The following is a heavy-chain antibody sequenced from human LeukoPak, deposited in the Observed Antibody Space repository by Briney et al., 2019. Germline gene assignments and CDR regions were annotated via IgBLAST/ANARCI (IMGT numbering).Heavy chain of an antibody. D-gene: IGHD1/OR15-1a*01. V-gene: IGHV3-23*01. CDR2: ISGSGGST. CDR1: EFTFSNYA. Sequence: PGGSLRLSCAASEFTFSNYAMTSVRQAPGKGLEWVSAISGSGGSTYYADSVKGRFTISRDNSKNTLYLQMNSLRAEDTAVYYCAKCGTSSGFDYWGQGSLVTVSS. J-gene: IGHJ4*02. CDR3: AKCGTSSGFDY.